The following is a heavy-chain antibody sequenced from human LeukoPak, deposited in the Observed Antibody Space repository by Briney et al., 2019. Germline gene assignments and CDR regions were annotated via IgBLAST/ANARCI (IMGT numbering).Heavy chain of an antibody. CDR2: ISYIGRT. J-gene: IGHJ3*02. V-gene: IGHV4-59*11. D-gene: IGHD4-17*01. CDR1: DGSFSSHY. CDR3: ARDLVTVTKGFDI. Sequence: SETLSLTCAVSDGSFSSHYWTWIRQPPGKGLEWIGYISYIGRTNYNPSLKSRVTISIDTSKNQFSLKLTSVTAADTAVYYCARDLVTVTKGFDIWGQGTMVSVSS.